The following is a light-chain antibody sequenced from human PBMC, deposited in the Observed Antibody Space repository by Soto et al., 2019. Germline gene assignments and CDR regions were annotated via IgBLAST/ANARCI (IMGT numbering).Light chain of an antibody. Sequence: QSALTQPASVSGSPGQSITISCTGTSSDVGGYNYDSWYQQHPGKAPKLMIYDVSNRPSGVSNRFSGSKSGNTASLTISGLQAEDEADNYCSSYTSSSTYVVFGGGTKLTVL. J-gene: IGLJ2*01. CDR2: DVS. CDR3: SSYTSSSTYVV. CDR1: SSDVGGYNY. V-gene: IGLV2-14*01.